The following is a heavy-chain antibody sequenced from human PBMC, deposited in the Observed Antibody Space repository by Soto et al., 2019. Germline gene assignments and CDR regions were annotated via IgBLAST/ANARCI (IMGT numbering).Heavy chain of an antibody. V-gene: IGHV3-15*07. D-gene: IGHD3-3*01. CDR1: GFTFSNAW. J-gene: IGHJ4*02. CDR2: IKSKTDGETT. Sequence: EVQLVESGGGLVKPGGSLRLSCAASGFTFSNAWMNWVRQAPGKGLEWVGRIKSKTDGETTDYAAPVKGSFTISRDDSKNTLDLQINSMKPEDTAVYYCIIDLPQYFYYWSGYYFGYWGQGTLVTVSS. CDR3: IIDLPQYFYYWSGYYFGY.